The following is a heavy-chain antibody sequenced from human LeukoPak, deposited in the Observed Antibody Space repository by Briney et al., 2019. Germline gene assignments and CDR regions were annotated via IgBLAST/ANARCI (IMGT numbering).Heavy chain of an antibody. CDR2: INHSGST. J-gene: IGHJ4*02. CDR1: GGSSSGYY. Sequence: PSETLSLTCAVYGGSSSGYYWSWIRQPPGKGLEWIGEINHSGSTNYNPSLKSRVTISVDTSKNQFSLKLSSVTAADTAVYYCARPRANWGFWRGPFDYWGQGTLVTVSS. D-gene: IGHD7-27*01. V-gene: IGHV4-34*01. CDR3: ARPRANWGFWRGPFDY.